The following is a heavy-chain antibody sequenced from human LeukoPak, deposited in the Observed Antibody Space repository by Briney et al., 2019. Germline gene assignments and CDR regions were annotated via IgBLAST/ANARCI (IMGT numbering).Heavy chain of an antibody. V-gene: IGHV3-23*01. CDR1: GFTFSSSA. D-gene: IGHD1-7*01. J-gene: IGHJ4*02. Sequence: PGGSLRLSCAASGFTFSSSAMSWVRQAPGKGLYWVSAISGSGTGTYYADSVKGRFTISRDNSKNTLYLQMNSLRAEDTAVYYSAKEGGTGTRFDYWGQGTLVTVSS. CDR3: AKEGGTGTRFDY. CDR2: ISGSGTGT.